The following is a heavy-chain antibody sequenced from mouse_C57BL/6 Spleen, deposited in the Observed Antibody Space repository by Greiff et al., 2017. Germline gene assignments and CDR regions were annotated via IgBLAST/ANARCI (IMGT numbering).Heavy chain of an antibody. D-gene: IGHD2-1*01. V-gene: IGHV14-4*01. CDR3: TILPDYYAMDY. Sequence: EVQVVESGAELVRPGASVTLSCTASGFNIKDDYMHWVKQRPEQGLEWIGWIDPENGDTEYASKFQGKATITADTSSNTAYLQLSSLTSEDTAVYYCTILPDYYAMDYWGQGTSVTVSS. CDR2: IDPENGDT. J-gene: IGHJ4*01. CDR1: GFNIKDDY.